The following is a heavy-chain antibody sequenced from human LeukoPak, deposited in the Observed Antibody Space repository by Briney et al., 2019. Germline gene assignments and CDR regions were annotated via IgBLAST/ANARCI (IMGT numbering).Heavy chain of an antibody. CDR3: AKDRAGPPDPFDP. V-gene: IGHV1-18*01. CDR1: GYTFTSYG. D-gene: IGHD1-14*01. Sequence: GASVKVSCKXSGYTFTSYGISWVRQAPGQGLEWMGWISAYNGNTNYAQKLQGRVTMTTDTSTSTAYMELRSLRSDDTAVYYCAKDRAGPPDPFDPWGQGTLVTVSS. CDR2: ISAYNGNT. J-gene: IGHJ5*02.